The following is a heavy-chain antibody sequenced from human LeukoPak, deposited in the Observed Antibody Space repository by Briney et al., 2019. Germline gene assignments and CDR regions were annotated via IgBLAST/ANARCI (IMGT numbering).Heavy chain of an antibody. J-gene: IGHJ2*01. CDR2: ISDSGSTI. CDR1: GFTFSFYT. D-gene: IGHD6-13*01. CDR3: TREGRSSNWADWYFDL. V-gene: IGHV3-48*01. Sequence: GGSLRLSCAASGFTFSFYTINWVRQAPGKGLEWVSYISDSGSTIYYADSVKGRFTISRDDAKNSLYLQMDNLRAGDTAIYYCTREGRSSNWADWYFDLWGRGTLVTVSS.